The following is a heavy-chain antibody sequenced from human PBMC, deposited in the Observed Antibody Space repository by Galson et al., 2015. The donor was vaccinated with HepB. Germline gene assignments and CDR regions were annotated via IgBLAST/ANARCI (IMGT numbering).Heavy chain of an antibody. CDR3: ARARYSGSYYSEYYFDY. V-gene: IGHV1-3*01. CDR1: GYTFTSYA. D-gene: IGHD1-26*01. Sequence: SVKVSCKASGYTFTSYAMHWVRQAPGQRLEWMGWINAGNGNTKYSQKFQGRVTITRDTSASTAYMELSSLRSEDTAVYYCARARYSGSYYSEYYFDYWGQGTLVTVSS. CDR2: INAGNGNT. J-gene: IGHJ4*02.